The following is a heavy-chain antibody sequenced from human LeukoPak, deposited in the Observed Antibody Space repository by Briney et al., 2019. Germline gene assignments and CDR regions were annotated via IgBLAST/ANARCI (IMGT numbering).Heavy chain of an antibody. CDR2: ISYDGINK. V-gene: IGHV3-30*04. CDR1: GFSLSSKV. J-gene: IGHJ4*02. D-gene: IGHD1-26*01. Sequence: GRSLRLSCAVSGFSLSSKVVHWVRQVPGKGLEWLAVISYDGINKYYADSVKGRFTIARHTSKNTLFLQMNSLRAEDTAVYYCARSFVSETYFYYFDYWGRGTLVTVSS. CDR3: ARSFVSETYFYYFDY.